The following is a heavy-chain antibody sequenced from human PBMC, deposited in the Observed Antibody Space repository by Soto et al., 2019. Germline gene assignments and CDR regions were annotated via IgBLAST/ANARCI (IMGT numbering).Heavy chain of an antibody. CDR3: GKNPGMRAAQNWFDP. CDR2: IGGSGAST. V-gene: IGHV3-23*01. Sequence: EVQLLESGGGLVQPGGSLRLSCAASGFTFNNYAMSWVRQTPGKGLEWVSSIGGSGASTYYADSVKGRFTISRDNSKNTLFLHMNSLSPDDTAMYYCGKNPGMRAAQNWFDPWGQGTLVTVSS. J-gene: IGHJ5*02. CDR1: GFTFNNYA. D-gene: IGHD6-13*01.